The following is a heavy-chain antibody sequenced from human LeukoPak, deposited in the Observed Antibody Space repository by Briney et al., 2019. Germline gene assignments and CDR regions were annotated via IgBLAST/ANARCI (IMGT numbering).Heavy chain of an antibody. J-gene: IGHJ5*02. V-gene: IGHV4-31*03. CDR2: IYYSGST. CDR1: GGSISSGGYY. D-gene: IGHD3-16*01. CDR3: ARDLKGLVFGFDP. Sequence: SQTLSLTCTVSGGSISSGGYYWSWIRQHPGKGLEWIGYIYYSGSTYYNPSLKSRVTISVDMSKNQFSLKLSSVTAADTAVYYCARDLKGLVFGFDPWGQGTLVTVSS.